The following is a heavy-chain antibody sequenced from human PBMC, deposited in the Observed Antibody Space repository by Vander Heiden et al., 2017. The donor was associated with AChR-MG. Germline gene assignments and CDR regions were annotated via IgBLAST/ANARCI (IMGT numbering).Heavy chain of an antibody. V-gene: IGHV3-53*01. Sequence: EVQLVESGGGLIQPGGSLRLPCVVSGFTASRNYVIWVRQAPGKGLEWVSVLYTGSTTYYADSVRDRFTISRDNSKNTVYLQMTSLRAEDTAMYYCARAQEWSRERDYWGQGTLVTVSS. CDR2: LYTGSTT. CDR1: GFTASRNY. J-gene: IGHJ4*02. D-gene: IGHD3-3*01. CDR3: ARAQEWSRERDY.